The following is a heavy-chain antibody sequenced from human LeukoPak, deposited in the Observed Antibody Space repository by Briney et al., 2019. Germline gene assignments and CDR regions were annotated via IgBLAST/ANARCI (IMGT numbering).Heavy chain of an antibody. CDR3: ARVIQLPNEYFQH. D-gene: IGHD2-2*01. CDR2: IIPIFGTA. V-gene: IGHV1-69*13. J-gene: IGHJ1*01. CDR1: GYTFTNYG. Sequence: SVKVSCKASGYTFTNYGFTWVRQAPGQGLEWMGGIIPIFGTANYAQKFQGRVTITADESTSTAYMELSSLRSEDTAVYYCARVIQLPNEYFQHWGQGTLVTVTS.